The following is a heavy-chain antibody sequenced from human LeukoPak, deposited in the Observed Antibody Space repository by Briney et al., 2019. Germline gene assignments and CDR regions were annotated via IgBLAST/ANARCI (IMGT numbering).Heavy chain of an antibody. CDR2: IIPIFGTA. Sequence: ASVKVSCKASGGTFSSYAISWVRQAPGQGLEWMGGIIPIFGTANYAQKFQGRVTITADESTSTAYMELSSLRSEDTAVYYCARYATNYYYYGMDVWGQGTTVTVSS. D-gene: IGHD1-26*01. CDR3: ARYATNYYYYGMDV. V-gene: IGHV1-69*13. CDR1: GGTFSSYA. J-gene: IGHJ6*02.